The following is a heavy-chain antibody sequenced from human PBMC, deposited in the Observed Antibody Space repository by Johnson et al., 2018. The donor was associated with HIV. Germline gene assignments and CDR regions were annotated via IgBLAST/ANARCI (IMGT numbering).Heavy chain of an antibody. CDR3: ARGGTFHAFDI. D-gene: IGHD1/OR15-1a*01. Sequence: QVQLVESGGGLVQPGRSLRLSCAASGFTFSSYAMHWVRQAPGKGLEWVAVISYDGRNQYYADSVKGRFTISRDNAKNTLFLQMNSLRAEDTAMYFCARGGTFHAFDIWGHGTTVTVSS. CDR1: GFTFSSYA. J-gene: IGHJ3*02. CDR2: ISYDGRNQ. V-gene: IGHV3-30*04.